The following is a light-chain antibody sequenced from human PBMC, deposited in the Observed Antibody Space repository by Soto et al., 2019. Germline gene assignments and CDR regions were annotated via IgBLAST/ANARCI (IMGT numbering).Light chain of an antibody. V-gene: IGKV3-15*01. CDR3: QQYNNWPLT. CDR2: GVS. Sequence: EIVMTQSPATLSVSPGERATLSCRASQSVNNNLAWYQQKPGQAPRLLIYGVSARATGIPARFSGSGSGTEFTLTLSSLQSEDFAVYYCQQYNNWPLTFGGGTKVEIK. CDR1: QSVNNN. J-gene: IGKJ4*01.